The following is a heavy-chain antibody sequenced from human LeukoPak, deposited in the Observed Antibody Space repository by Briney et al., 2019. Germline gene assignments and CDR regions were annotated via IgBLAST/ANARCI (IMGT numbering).Heavy chain of an antibody. D-gene: IGHD6-13*01. CDR3: ATSASGYSSPLDY. V-gene: IGHV3-23*01. CDR2: IRRDGGST. CDR1: GFTFSSYD. J-gene: IGHJ4*02. Sequence: GGSLRLSCAASGFTFSSYDMSWVRQAPGKGLEWVSFIRRDGGSTLYADSVKGRFAISRDNSKNTLYAEMTSLRAEDTAVYYCATSASGYSSPLDYWGQGNLVTASS.